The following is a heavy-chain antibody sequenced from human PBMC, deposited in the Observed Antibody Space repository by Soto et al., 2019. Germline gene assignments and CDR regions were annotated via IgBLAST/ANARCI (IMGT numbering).Heavy chain of an antibody. CDR1: GGSISDYY. CDR3: ARFYGSGTNWFDP. D-gene: IGHD3-10*01. V-gene: IGHV4-59*01. Sequence: SETLSLTCTVSGGSISDYYWNWIRQPPGKGLEWIGYIYYSGSTYYNPSLKSRVTISVDTSKNQFSLKLSSVTAADTAVYYCARFYGSGTNWFDPWGQGTLVTVSS. J-gene: IGHJ5*02. CDR2: IYYSGST.